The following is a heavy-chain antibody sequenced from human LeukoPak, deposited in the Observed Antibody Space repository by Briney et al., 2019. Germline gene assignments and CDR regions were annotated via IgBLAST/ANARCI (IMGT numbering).Heavy chain of an antibody. D-gene: IGHD3-16*02. CDR2: MNPNSGNT. CDR3: ARLGELSSDDY. Sequence: ASVKVSCXASGYTFTNYDINWVRQASGQGLEWMGWMNPNSGNTGYAQKFRGRVSITRNTSISTAYMELSSLVSEDTAVYYCARLGELSSDDYWGQGTLVTVSS. V-gene: IGHV1-8*01. CDR1: GYTFTNYD. J-gene: IGHJ4*02.